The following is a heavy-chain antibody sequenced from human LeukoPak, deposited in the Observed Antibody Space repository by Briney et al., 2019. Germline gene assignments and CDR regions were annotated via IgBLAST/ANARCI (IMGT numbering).Heavy chain of an antibody. D-gene: IGHD2-21*02. CDR1: GYSISSGYF. CDR3: ARAYCVGDCSVLHIYFDY. J-gene: IGHJ4*02. V-gene: IGHV4-38-2*02. CDR2: IYHSVTT. Sequence: SETLSLTCTVSGYSISSGYFWGWMRQPPGKGLEWIGSIYHSVTTHYNPSLKSRVTISLDTSKNQFSLKLSSVTAADTAVYYCARAYCVGDCSVLHIYFDYWGQGTLVTVSS.